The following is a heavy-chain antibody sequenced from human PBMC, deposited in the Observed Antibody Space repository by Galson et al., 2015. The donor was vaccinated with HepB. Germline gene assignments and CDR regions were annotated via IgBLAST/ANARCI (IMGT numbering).Heavy chain of an antibody. CDR3: ARQGDCSSTSCYLDSMDV. J-gene: IGHJ6*02. V-gene: IGHV5-10-1*01. CDR2: IDPSDSYT. D-gene: IGHD2-2*01. Sequence: QSGAEVKKPGESLRISCKGSGYSFTSYWISWVRQMPGKGLEWMGRIDPSDSYTNYSPSFQGHVTISADKSISTAYLQWSSLKASDTAMYYCARQGDCSSTSCYLDSMDVWGQGTTVTVSS. CDR1: GYSFTSYW.